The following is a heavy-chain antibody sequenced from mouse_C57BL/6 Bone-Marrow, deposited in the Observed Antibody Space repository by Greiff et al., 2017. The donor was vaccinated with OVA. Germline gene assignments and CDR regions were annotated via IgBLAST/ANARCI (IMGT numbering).Heavy chain of an antibody. J-gene: IGHJ4*01. CDR2: INPGSGGT. Sequence: QVQLQQSGAELVRPGPSVKVSCKASGYAFTNYLIEWVKQRPGQGLEWIGVINPGSGGTNYNEKFKGKATLTADKSSSTAYMQLSSLTSEDSAVYFCALYYDYGESAMDYWGQGTSVTVSS. V-gene: IGHV1-54*01. D-gene: IGHD2-4*01. CDR1: GYAFTNYL. CDR3: ALYYDYGESAMDY.